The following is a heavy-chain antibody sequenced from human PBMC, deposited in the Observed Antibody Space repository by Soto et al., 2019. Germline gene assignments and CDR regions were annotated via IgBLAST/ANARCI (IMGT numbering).Heavy chain of an antibody. Sequence: PGGSLRLSCAASGFTVSSNYMSWVRQAPGKGLEWVSVIYSGGSTYYADSVKGRFAISRDNSKNTLYLQMNSLRAEDTAVYYCAREQHLGDGYNLFDYWGQGTLVTVSS. J-gene: IGHJ4*02. CDR1: GFTVSSNY. CDR2: IYSGGST. D-gene: IGHD5-12*01. CDR3: AREQHLGDGYNLFDY. V-gene: IGHV3-53*01.